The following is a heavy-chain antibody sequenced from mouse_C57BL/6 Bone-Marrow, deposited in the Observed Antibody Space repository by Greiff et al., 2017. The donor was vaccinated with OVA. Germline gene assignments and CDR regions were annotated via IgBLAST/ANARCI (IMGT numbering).Heavy chain of an antibody. CDR2: IYPGGGYT. Sequence: VQLVESGAELVRPGTSVKMSCKASGYTFTNYWIGWAKQRPGHGLEWIGDIYPGGGYTNYNEKFKGKATLTADKSSSTAYMQFSSLTSEDSAIYYCARWGYYVFDYWGQGTTLTVSS. CDR3: ARWGYYVFDY. D-gene: IGHD1-1*02. J-gene: IGHJ2*01. V-gene: IGHV1-63*01. CDR1: GYTFTNYW.